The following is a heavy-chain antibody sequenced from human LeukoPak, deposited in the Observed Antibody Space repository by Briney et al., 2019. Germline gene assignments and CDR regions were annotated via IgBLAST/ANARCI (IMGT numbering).Heavy chain of an antibody. J-gene: IGHJ4*02. V-gene: IGHV1-69*05. CDR1: GGTFSSYA. CDR2: IIPIFGTA. Sequence: ASVKVSCKASGGTFSSYAISWVRQAPGQGLEWMGGIIPIFGTANYAQKFQGRVTITTDESTSTAYMELSRLRSDDTAVYYCARADSSGSVYWGQGTLVTVSS. D-gene: IGHD3-22*01. CDR3: ARADSSGSVY.